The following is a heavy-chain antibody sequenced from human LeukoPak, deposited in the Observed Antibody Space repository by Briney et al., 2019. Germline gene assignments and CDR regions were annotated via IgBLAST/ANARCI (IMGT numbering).Heavy chain of an antibody. CDR3: ARGVYIAAAQYGY. Sequence: QVQLQESGPGLVKPSETLSLTCTVSGGSISSYYWSWIRQPPGKGLEWIGYIYYSGSTNYNPSLKSRVTISVDTSKNQFSLKLSSVTAADTAVYYCARGVYIAAAQYGYWGQGTLVTVSS. CDR2: IYYSGST. J-gene: IGHJ4*02. V-gene: IGHV4-59*01. D-gene: IGHD6-13*01. CDR1: GGSISSYY.